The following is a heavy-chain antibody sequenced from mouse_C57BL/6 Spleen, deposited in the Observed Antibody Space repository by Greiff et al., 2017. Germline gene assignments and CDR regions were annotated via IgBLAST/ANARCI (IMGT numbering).Heavy chain of an antibody. CDR2: IWSDGST. J-gene: IGHJ4*01. Sequence: VQVESGPGLVAPSQSLSITCTVSGFSLTSYGVHWVRQPPGKGLEWLVVIWSDGSTTYNSALKSRLSISKDNSKSQVFLKMNSLQTDDTAMYYCARPLYYGSSYAMDYWGQGTSVTVSS. CDR1: GFSLTSYG. CDR3: ARPLYYGSSYAMDY. D-gene: IGHD1-1*01. V-gene: IGHV2-6*03.